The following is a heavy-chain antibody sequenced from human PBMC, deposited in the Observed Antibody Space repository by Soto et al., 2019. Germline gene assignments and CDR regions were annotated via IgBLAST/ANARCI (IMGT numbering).Heavy chain of an antibody. V-gene: IGHV3-30*18. CDR3: AKEYCGGHCSSDYFDY. CDR1: GFTFSNYG. D-gene: IGHD2-21*01. CDR2: ISRDGSVR. Sequence: QVQLVESGGGVVQLGRSLRLSCAASGFTFSNYGIHGVRQAPGNGLEWVAVISRDGSVRYYADSVKGRFTISRDNSKNTLYLQVNNLRAEDTAVYYCAKEYCGGHCSSDYFDYWGQGTLVTVSS. J-gene: IGHJ4*02.